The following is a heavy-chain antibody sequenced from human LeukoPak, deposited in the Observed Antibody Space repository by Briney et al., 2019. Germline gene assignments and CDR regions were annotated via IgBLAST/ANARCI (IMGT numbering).Heavy chain of an antibody. Sequence: ASVKVSCKASGYTFSNYAISWVRQAPGQGLEWVGWISAYNGDTNYAQKLQGRVTVTTDTSTTTAYMELRSLRSDDTAVYYCAREFNWGIDYWGQGTLVTASS. CDR1: GYTFSNYA. V-gene: IGHV1-18*01. CDR3: AREFNWGIDY. J-gene: IGHJ4*02. D-gene: IGHD7-27*01. CDR2: ISAYNGDT.